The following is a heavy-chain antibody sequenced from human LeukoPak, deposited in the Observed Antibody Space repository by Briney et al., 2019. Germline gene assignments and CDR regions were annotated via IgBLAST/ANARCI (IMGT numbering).Heavy chain of an antibody. D-gene: IGHD1-26*01. CDR1: GFTFSDYG. V-gene: IGHV3-30*03. CDR3: AGLGNVGALP. J-gene: IGHJ5*02. Sequence: PGGSLRLSCAASGFTFSDYGMHWVREAPGKGLEWVAVISYDGSDKYYADSVKGRFTISRDNSKNTLYLQMNSLRAEDTAVYYCAGLGNVGALPWGQGTLVTVSS. CDR2: ISYDGSDK.